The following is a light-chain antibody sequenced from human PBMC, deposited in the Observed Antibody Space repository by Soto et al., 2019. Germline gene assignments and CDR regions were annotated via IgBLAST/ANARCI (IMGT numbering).Light chain of an antibody. J-gene: IGLJ1*01. CDR3: SSYTSTSTL. CDR2: DVT. V-gene: IGLV2-14*01. CDR1: SSDVGGYKY. Sequence: QSVLTQPASASGSPGQSITISCTGTSSDVGGYKYVSWYQLHPGTAPKLVIYDVTNRPSGVSNRFSGSKSGNTASLTISGLQAEDEADYFCSSYTSTSTLFGTGTKVTVL.